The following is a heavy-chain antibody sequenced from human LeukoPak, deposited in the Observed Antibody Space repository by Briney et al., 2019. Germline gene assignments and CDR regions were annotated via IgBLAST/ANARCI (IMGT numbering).Heavy chain of an antibody. CDR2: IRYDGSNK. CDR1: GFIFYSYA. D-gene: IGHD2-15*01. V-gene: IGHV3-30*02. Sequence: GGSLRLSCSASGFIFYSYAMHWVRQAPGKGLEWVAHIRYDGSNKYYADSVKGRFTISRDNSKNTLYLQMNSLGAEDTAVYYCAKLVGVVAGATAGFQYWGQGTLVTVSS. J-gene: IGHJ1*01. CDR3: AKLVGVVAGATAGFQY.